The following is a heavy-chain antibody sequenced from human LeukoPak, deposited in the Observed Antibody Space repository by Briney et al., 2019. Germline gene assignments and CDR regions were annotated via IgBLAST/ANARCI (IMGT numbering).Heavy chain of an antibody. CDR2: ISSSGSTI. V-gene: IGHV3-48*04. D-gene: IGHD3-10*01. J-gene: IGHJ4*02. CDR3: ARSDYYGSGSYYWGRKFDY. CDR1: GFTFSSYG. Sequence: PGGSLRLSCAASGFTFSSYGMSWVRQAPGKGLEWVSYISSSGSTIYYADSVKGRFTISRDNAKNSLYLQMNSLRAEDTAVYYCARSDYYGSGSYYWGRKFDYWGQGTLVTVSS.